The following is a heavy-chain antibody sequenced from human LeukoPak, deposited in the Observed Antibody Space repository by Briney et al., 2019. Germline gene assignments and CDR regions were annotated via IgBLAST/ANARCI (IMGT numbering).Heavy chain of an antibody. CDR3: ARGIGGYESSGYYYDN. J-gene: IGHJ4*02. D-gene: IGHD3-22*01. V-gene: IGHV4-31*03. Sequence: PSQTLSLTCTISGGSIDGGGYYWTWMRQHPEKGLEWIGYIYPSGSTYYNPSLRGRLSLSVDTSENQFSLRLRSVTAADTAVYYCARGIGGYESSGYYYDNWGQGTLVTVSS. CDR2: IYPSGST. CDR1: GGSIDGGGYY.